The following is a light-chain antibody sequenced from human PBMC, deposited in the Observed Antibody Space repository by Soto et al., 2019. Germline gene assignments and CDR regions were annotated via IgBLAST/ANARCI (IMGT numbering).Light chain of an antibody. Sequence: EIVLTQFPATLSLFPGETATLSCRASQTVGTYLAWYQQKPGQAPRLLISDASNRATGVPTRFSGSGSGTDFTLTISSLEPEDFAVYFCQQRNNWPRITFGQLRPLEIK. J-gene: IGKJ5*01. CDR2: DAS. CDR3: QQRNNWPRIT. V-gene: IGKV3-11*01. CDR1: QTVGTY.